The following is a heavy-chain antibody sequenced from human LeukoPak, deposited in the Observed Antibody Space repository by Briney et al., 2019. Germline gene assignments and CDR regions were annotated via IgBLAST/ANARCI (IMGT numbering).Heavy chain of an antibody. CDR1: GGSISSGDYY. J-gene: IGHJ6*03. Sequence: SETLSLTCTVSGGSISSGDYYWSWIRQPPGKGLEWIGYIYYSGSTYYNPSLKSRVTISVDTSKNQFSLKLSSVTAADTAVYYCARVGPAANYHYYMDVWGKGTTVTVSS. CDR3: ARVGPAANYHYYMDV. V-gene: IGHV4-30-4*08. CDR2: IYYSGST. D-gene: IGHD2-2*01.